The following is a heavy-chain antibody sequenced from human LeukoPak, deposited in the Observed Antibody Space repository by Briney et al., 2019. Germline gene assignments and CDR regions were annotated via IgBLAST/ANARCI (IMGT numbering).Heavy chain of an antibody. CDR3: ARRLSSIRFDP. Sequence: ASVKVSCKSSGGTFSSYAISWVRQAPGQGLEWMGGIIPIFGTANYAQKFQGRVTITTDESTSTAYMELSSLRSEDTAVYYCARRLSSIRFDPWGQGTLVTVSS. CDR1: GGTFSSYA. J-gene: IGHJ5*02. CDR2: IIPIFGTA. D-gene: IGHD6-6*01. V-gene: IGHV1-69*05.